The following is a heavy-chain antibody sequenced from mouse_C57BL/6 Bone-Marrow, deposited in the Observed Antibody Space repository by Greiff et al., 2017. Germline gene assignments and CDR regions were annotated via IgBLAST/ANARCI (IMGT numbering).Heavy chain of an antibody. D-gene: IGHD1-1*01. CDR1: GYTFTSYW. CDR3: TSGGLLRAY. V-gene: IGHV1-5*01. CDR2: IYPGNSDT. Sequence: EVQLQQSGTVLARPGASVKMSCKTSGYTFTSYWMHWVKQRPGQGLEWIGAIYPGNSDTSYNQKFKGKAKLTAVTSASTAYMELSSLTNEDSAVYYCTSGGLLRAYWGQGTLVTVSA. J-gene: IGHJ3*01.